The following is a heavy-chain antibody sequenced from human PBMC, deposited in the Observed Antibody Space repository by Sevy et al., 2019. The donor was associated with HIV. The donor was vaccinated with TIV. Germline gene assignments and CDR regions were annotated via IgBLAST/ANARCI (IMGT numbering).Heavy chain of an antibody. V-gene: IGHV4-34*01. CDR3: AGPSYSSSWYTGYYYYGMDV. J-gene: IGHJ6*02. D-gene: IGHD6-13*01. CDR1: GGSFSGYY. CDR2: INHSGST. Sequence: SETLSLTCAVYGGSFSGYYWSWIRQPPGKGLEWIGEINHSGSTNYNPSLKSRVTISVDTSKTQFSLKLSSVTAADTAVYYCAGPSYSSSWYTGYYYYGMDVWGQGTTVTVSS.